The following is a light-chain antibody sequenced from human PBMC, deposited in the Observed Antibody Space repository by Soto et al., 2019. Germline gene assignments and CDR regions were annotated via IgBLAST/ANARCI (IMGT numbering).Light chain of an antibody. CDR3: QQYNSYSPT. V-gene: IGKV1-5*03. J-gene: IGKJ1*01. CDR1: QSVSSC. Sequence: IQMTQSPSTLSASVGDRVTITCRAGQSVSSCLAWYQQKPGKAPKLLIYKASTLESGVPSRFSGSGSGTEFTLTISSLHPDDFATYYCQQYNSYSPTFGQGTKVDIK. CDR2: KAS.